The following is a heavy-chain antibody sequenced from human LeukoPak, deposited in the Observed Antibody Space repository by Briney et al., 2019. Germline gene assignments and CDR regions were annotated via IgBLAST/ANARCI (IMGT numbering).Heavy chain of an antibody. CDR3: ARGYCTNGVCYYFDY. CDR2: INPNSGGT. Sequence: ASVKVSCKASGYTFTGYYMHWVRQAPGKGLEWMGRINPNSGGTNYAQKFQGRVTMTRDTSISTAYMELSRLRSDDTAVYYCARGYCTNGVCYYFDYWGQGTLVTVSS. D-gene: IGHD2-8*01. J-gene: IGHJ4*02. V-gene: IGHV1-2*06. CDR1: GYTFTGYY.